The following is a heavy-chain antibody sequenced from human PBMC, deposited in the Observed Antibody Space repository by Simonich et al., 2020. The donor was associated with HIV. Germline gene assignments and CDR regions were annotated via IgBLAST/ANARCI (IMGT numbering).Heavy chain of an antibody. V-gene: IGHV1-2*02. D-gene: IGHD3-22*01. CDR3: AFLGGYDSSGFDAFDI. Sequence: QVQLVQSGAEVKKPGASVQVSCKASGYTFTVYYMHWVRQAPGQGLEWIGWINPNSGGTNYAQKFQGRVTMTRDTSISTAYMELSRLRSDDTAVYYCAFLGGYDSSGFDAFDIWGQGTMVSVSS. J-gene: IGHJ3*02. CDR1: GYTFTVYY. CDR2: INPNSGGT.